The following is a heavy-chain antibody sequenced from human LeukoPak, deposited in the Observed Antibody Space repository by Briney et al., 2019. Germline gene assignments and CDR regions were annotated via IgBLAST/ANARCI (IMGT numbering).Heavy chain of an antibody. CDR3: AKPDWNADYFDY. CDR1: GFTFSSYG. D-gene: IGHD1-1*01. V-gene: IGHV3-30*18. Sequence: GRSLGLSCAASGFTFSSYGMHWVRQAPGKGLEWVAVISYDGSNKYYADSVKGRFTISRDNSKNTLYLQMNSLRAEDTAVYYCAKPDWNADYFDYWGQGTLVTVSS. J-gene: IGHJ4*02. CDR2: ISYDGSNK.